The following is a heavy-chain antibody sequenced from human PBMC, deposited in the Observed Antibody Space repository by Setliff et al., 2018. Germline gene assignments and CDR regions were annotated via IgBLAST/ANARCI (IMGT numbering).Heavy chain of an antibody. CDR1: GYTFTSYG. Sequence: ASVKVSCKASGYTFTSYGFSWVRQAPGQGLEWMGRISVYNGNTNYGQKYQGRVATTTDTSTNTVYMELRSLRSDDTAVYFCVREYSGSGLTWGQGTMVTVSS. J-gene: IGHJ3*01. CDR3: VREYSGSGLT. D-gene: IGHD1-26*01. V-gene: IGHV1-18*01. CDR2: ISVYNGNT.